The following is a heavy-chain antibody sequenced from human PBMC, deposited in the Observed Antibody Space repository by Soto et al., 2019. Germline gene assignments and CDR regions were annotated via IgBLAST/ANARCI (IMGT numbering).Heavy chain of an antibody. D-gene: IGHD2-2*01. CDR3: ANAGEVVPAASFDY. CDR1: GGSISSYS. CDR2: IYYSGST. V-gene: IGHV4-59*01. J-gene: IGHJ4*02. Sequence: ETLSLICTVSGGSISSYSWSWLRQHPGKGLEWIGYIYYSGSTNYNPSLKSRVTISVDTSKNQFSLKLSSVTAADTAVYYCANAGEVVPAASFDYWGQGTLVTVS.